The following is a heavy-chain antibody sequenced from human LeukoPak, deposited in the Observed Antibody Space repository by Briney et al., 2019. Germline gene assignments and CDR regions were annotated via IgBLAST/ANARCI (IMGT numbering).Heavy chain of an antibody. CDR2: IRYDGSNK. Sequence: GGSLRLSCAASGFTFSSYGMHWVRQAPGKGLEWVAFIRYDGSNKYYADSVKGRFTISRDNSKNTLYLQMNSLRAEDTAVYYCAKDYDILTGAPDFDYWGQGTLVTVSS. D-gene: IGHD3-9*01. CDR1: GFTFSSYG. CDR3: AKDYDILTGAPDFDY. J-gene: IGHJ4*02. V-gene: IGHV3-30*02.